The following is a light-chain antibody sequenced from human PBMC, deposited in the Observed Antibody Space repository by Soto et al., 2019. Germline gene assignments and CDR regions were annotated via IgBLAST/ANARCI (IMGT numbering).Light chain of an antibody. J-gene: IGLJ3*02. CDR2: EDN. V-gene: IGLV6-57*03. CDR3: QSYDSSSQV. CDR1: SGSIASNY. Sequence: NFLLTQPHSVSESPGKTVTISCTRSSGSIASNYVQWYQQRPGSAPTTVICEDNQRPSGVPDRFSGSIDSSSNSASLTISGLKTEDEADYYCQSYDSSSQVFGGGTKLTVL.